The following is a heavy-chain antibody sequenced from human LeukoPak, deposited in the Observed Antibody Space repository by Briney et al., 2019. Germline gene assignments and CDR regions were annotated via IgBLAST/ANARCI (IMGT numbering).Heavy chain of an antibody. D-gene: IGHD2-15*01. V-gene: IGHV3-30*02. CDR3: ARDLVVAAANGDY. J-gene: IGHJ4*02. CDR2: IRYDGSNK. Sequence: GGSLRLSCAASGFTFSSYGMHWVRQAPGKGLEWVAFIRYDGSNKYYADSVKGRFTISRDNAKNSLYLQMNSLRAEDTAVYYCARDLVVAAANGDYWGQGTLVTVSS. CDR1: GFTFSSYG.